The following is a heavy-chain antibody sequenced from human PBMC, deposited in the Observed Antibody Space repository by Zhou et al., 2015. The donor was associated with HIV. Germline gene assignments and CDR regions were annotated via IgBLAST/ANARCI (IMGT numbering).Heavy chain of an antibody. CDR2: IYGGGDT. Sequence: EVQLVESGGGLIQPGGSLRLSCTASGFSVTKEYMNWVRQAPGKGLEWVSIIYGGGDTYYADSVKGRFTVSRDSSKSTLDLQMNSLRTEDTAVYYCANDRGFPYYYFDYWGQGTLVTVSS. J-gene: IGHJ4*02. CDR3: ANDRGFPYYYFDY. D-gene: IGHD1-26*01. CDR1: GFSVTKEY. V-gene: IGHV3-66*03.